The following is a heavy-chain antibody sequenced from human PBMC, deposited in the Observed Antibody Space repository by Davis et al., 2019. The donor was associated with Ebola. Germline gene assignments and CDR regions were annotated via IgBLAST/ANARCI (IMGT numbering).Heavy chain of an antibody. J-gene: IGHJ5*01. CDR2: IHDNGDT. V-gene: IGHV4-59*01. Sequence: SETLSLTCTAPGGSISSYYWSWIRQPPGKGLEWIGYIHDNGDTKSNPSLKSRVTISVDTSKNQFSLKLNSVTAADTAVFYCARSNYGSGSYDSWGQGALVTVSS. D-gene: IGHD3-10*01. CDR1: GGSISSYY. CDR3: ARSNYGSGSYDS.